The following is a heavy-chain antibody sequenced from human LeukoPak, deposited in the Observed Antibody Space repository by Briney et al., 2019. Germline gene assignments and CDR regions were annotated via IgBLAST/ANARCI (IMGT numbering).Heavy chain of an antibody. CDR3: ARDGMTTVTAYYFDC. D-gene: IGHD4-11*01. CDR1: GFTFSSYA. CDR2: IWYDGSNK. Sequence: PGGSLRLSCAASGFTFSSYAMHWVRQAPGKGLEWVAVIWYDGSNKYYADSVKGRFTISRDNSKNTLYLQMNSLRAEDTAVYYCARDGMTTVTAYYFDCWGQGTLVTVSS. V-gene: IGHV3-33*01. J-gene: IGHJ4*02.